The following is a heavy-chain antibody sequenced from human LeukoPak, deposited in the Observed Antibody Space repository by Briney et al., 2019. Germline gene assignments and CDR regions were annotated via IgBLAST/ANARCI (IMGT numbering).Heavy chain of an antibody. CDR2: IYYSGST. CDR3: AREGYCSSTSCPGNWFDP. V-gene: IGHV4-61*01. J-gene: IGHJ5*02. D-gene: IGHD2-2*01. CDR1: GGSVSSGSYY. Sequence: PSETLSLTCTVSGGSVSSGSYYWSWIRQPPGKGLEWIGYIYYSGSTNYNPSLKSRVTISVDRSKNQFSLKLSSVTAADTAVYYCAREGYCSSTSCPGNWFDPWGQGTLVTVSS.